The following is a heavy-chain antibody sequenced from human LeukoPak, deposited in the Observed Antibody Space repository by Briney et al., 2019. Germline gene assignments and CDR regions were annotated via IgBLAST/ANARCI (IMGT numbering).Heavy chain of an antibody. Sequence: ASVKVSCKASGGTFSSYAISWVRQAPGQGLEWMGWINAGNGNTKYSQKFQGRVTITRDTSASTAYMELSSLRSEDTAVYYCARGYGDYVWYFDLWGRGTLVTVSS. CDR2: INAGNGNT. CDR1: GGTFSSYA. CDR3: ARGYGDYVWYFDL. D-gene: IGHD4-17*01. V-gene: IGHV1-3*01. J-gene: IGHJ2*01.